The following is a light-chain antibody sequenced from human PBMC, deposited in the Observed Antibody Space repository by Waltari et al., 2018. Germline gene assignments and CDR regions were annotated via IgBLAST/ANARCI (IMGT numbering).Light chain of an antibody. CDR2: DVT. CDR3: SSYTSTNTVI. J-gene: IGLJ2*01. CDR1: SSDIGGYNH. Sequence: QSALTQPASVSGSPGQSITISCTGTSSDIGGYNHFSWYQQRPGKAPKLMIFDVTKRPSGVSDRCSGSKSGNTASLTISGLHTDDESDYYCSSYTSTNTVIFGGGTKVTVL. V-gene: IGLV2-14*03.